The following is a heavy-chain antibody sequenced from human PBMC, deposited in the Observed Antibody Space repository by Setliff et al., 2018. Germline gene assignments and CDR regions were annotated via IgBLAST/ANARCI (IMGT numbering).Heavy chain of an antibody. Sequence: GASVKVSCKASGYTFTSYDINWVRQATGQGLEWMGWMNPNSGNTGCAQKFQGRVTMTRNTSISTAYMELSSLRSEATAVYYCARAGRAVVNAFDIWGQGTMVTV. CDR3: ARAGRAVVNAFDI. D-gene: IGHD2-15*01. V-gene: IGHV1-8*01. CDR1: GYTFTSYD. J-gene: IGHJ3*02. CDR2: MNPNSGNT.